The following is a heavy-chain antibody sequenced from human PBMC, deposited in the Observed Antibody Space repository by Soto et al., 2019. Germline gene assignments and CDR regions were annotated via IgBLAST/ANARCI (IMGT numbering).Heavy chain of an antibody. CDR3: AREEIGLMVYAGPPDAFHI. J-gene: IGHJ3*02. CDR2: TYYRSKWYN. CDR1: GDSVSSNSAA. D-gene: IGHD2-8*01. V-gene: IGHV6-1*01. Sequence: PSQTLSLTCVISGDSVSSNSAAWNWIRQSPSRGLEWLGRTYYRSKWYNDYAVSVKSRITINPDTSKNQFSLQLNSVTPEDTAVYYCAREEIGLMVYAGPPDAFHIWGQGTMVTVSS.